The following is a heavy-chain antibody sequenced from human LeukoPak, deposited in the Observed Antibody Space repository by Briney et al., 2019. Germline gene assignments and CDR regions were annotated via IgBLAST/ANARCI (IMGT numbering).Heavy chain of an antibody. V-gene: IGHV4-39*01. CDR2: INYSGST. Sequence: SETLSLTCTVSGGSIITTNYYWGWIRQPPGKGLEWIGSINYSGSTHYNPSLKSRVTIFVDTSKNQFSLKLSSVTAADTAVYYCARNVSRGEPGGAFDMWGQGTMVTVSS. J-gene: IGHJ3*02. D-gene: IGHD3-16*01. CDR1: GGSIITTNYY. CDR3: ARNVSRGEPGGAFDM.